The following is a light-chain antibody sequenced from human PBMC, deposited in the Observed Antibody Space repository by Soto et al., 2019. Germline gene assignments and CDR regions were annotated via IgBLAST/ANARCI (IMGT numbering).Light chain of an antibody. CDR2: AAS. CDR3: QQRNSLPTNP. V-gene: IGKV3D-20*02. Sequence: TLSLKTGERATLSCGASQSVSNNFLVWYQQKPGQAPRLLIYAASSRATGIPDRFIGSGSGTDFTLTISSLETEDFALSYCQQRNSLPTNPFGHGTRLEI. J-gene: IGKJ5*01. CDR1: QSVSNNF.